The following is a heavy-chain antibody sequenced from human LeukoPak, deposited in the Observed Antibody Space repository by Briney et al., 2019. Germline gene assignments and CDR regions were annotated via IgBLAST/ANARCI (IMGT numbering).Heavy chain of an antibody. D-gene: IGHD3-22*01. CDR1: GGSISSYY. Sequence: SETLSLTCTVSGGSISSYYWSWIRQPPGKGLEWIGYIYYSGSTNYNPSLKSRVTISVDTSKRQFSLKLSSVTAADTAVYYCARTSDYPDSGGYYFPNWFDPWGQGTLVTVSS. CDR3: ARTSDYPDSGGYYFPNWFDP. CDR2: IYYSGST. V-gene: IGHV4-59*12. J-gene: IGHJ5*02.